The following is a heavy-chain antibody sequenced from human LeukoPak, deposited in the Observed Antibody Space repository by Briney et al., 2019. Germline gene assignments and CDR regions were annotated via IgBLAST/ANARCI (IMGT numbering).Heavy chain of an antibody. V-gene: IGHV4-39*06. CDR1: GGSISSSSYY. D-gene: IGHD3-22*01. CDR3: ARDPLSSGSSGYTSPYDY. Sequence: SETLSLTCTVSGGSISSSSYYWGWIRQPPGKGLEWIGSIYYSGSTYYNPSLKSRVTISVDTSKNQFTLKLSSVTAADTAVYYCARDPLSSGSSGYTSPYDYWGQGTLVTVSS. CDR2: IYYSGST. J-gene: IGHJ4*02.